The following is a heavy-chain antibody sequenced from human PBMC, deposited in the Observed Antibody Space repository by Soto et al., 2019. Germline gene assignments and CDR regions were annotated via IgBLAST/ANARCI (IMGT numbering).Heavy chain of an antibody. J-gene: IGHJ5*02. D-gene: IGHD3-10*01. CDR1: GGSISSSNL. Sequence: PSETLSLTCAVSGGSISSSNLWSCVRQPPGKGLEWIGEIYHSGSTNYNPSLKSRVTISVDKSKNQFSLKLSSVTAADTAVYYCARDIDGGARGVTNWFDPWGQGTLVTVSS. CDR3: ARDIDGGARGVTNWFDP. V-gene: IGHV4-4*02. CDR2: IYHSGST.